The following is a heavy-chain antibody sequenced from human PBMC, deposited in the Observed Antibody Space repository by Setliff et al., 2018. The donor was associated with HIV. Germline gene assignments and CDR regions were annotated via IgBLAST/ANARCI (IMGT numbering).Heavy chain of an antibody. CDR1: GYTFTGYH. CDR3: ARDTVRATFSDY. CDR2: INPNSGAT. Sequence: WASVKVSCKASGYTFTGYHMHWVRQAPGQGLEWMGWINPNSGATNYAQKFQGRVTMTRDTSISTAYMELSSLRYDDTAVYYCARDTVRATFSDYWGQGTLVTGLL. D-gene: IGHD1-26*01. V-gene: IGHV1-2*02. J-gene: IGHJ4*02.